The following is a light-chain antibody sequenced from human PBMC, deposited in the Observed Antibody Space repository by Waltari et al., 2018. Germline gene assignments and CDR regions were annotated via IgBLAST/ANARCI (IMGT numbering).Light chain of an antibody. CDR2: EAS. CDR1: QSVSTY. V-gene: IGKV3-11*01. Sequence: IVLTQSPATLSLSPGERATLSCRASQSVSTYLAWYQQKPGQAPRLLIYEASNRSTGIPARFSGSGSGTDFTLTINSLEPEDFGVYYCQQRSNWPQLTFGGGTKVEIK. CDR3: QQRSNWPQLT. J-gene: IGKJ4*01.